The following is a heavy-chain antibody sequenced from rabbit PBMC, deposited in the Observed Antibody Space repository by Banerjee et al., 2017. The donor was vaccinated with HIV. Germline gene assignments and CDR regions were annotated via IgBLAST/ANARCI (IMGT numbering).Heavy chain of an antibody. CDR2: IYTGDGNT. CDR1: GFSFSNYW. Sequence: QEQLEESGGDLVKPEGSLTLTCTASGFSFSNYWICWVRQAPGKGLEWIACIYTGDGNTHYASWAKGRFTISKTSSTVDLKMTSLTVADTATYFCARGGGGYAGYGYARLWGPGTLVTVS. CDR3: ARGGGGYAGYGYARL. V-gene: IGHV1S45*01. D-gene: IGHD6-1*01. J-gene: IGHJ4*01.